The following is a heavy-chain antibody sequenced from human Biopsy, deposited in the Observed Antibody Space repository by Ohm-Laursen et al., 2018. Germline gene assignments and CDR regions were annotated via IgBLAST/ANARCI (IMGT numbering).Heavy chain of an antibody. CDR2: IYYSGNT. CDR3: ARQVDFWSGYVDY. D-gene: IGHD3-3*01. Sequence: PPGTLSLTCTVSGGSISDSTYHWGWIRQSPGKGLEWIGNIYYSGNTDYSPSLKSRVTISVDTSNNQFSLKLRSATAADTAVYYCARQVDFWSGYVDYWGQGTLVAVSS. J-gene: IGHJ4*02. CDR1: GGSISDSTYH. V-gene: IGHV4-39*01.